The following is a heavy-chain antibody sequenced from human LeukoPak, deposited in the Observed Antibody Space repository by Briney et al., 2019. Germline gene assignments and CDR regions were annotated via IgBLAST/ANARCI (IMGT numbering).Heavy chain of an antibody. CDR2: IRYDGSNK. V-gene: IGHV3-30*02. CDR3: ARDHHRRLYDSQARDTFDI. D-gene: IGHD3-22*01. CDR1: GFTFSSYG. J-gene: IGHJ3*02. Sequence: GGSLRLSCAASGFTFSSYGMHWVRQAPGKGLEWVAFIRYDGSNKYYADSVKGRFTISRDNSKNTLYLQMNSLRAEDTAVYYCARDHHRRLYDSQARDTFDIWGQGTMVTVPS.